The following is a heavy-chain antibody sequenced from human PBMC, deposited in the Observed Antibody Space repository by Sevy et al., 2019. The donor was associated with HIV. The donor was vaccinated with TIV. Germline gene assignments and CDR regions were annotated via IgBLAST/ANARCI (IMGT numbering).Heavy chain of an antibody. CDR1: GFTFSSYW. CDR2: ISADGSRT. V-gene: IGHV3-74*01. J-gene: IGHJ4*02. Sequence: GGSLRLSCAASGFTFSSYWMHWVRQAPGKGLVWVSGISADGSRTVYEDSVKGRFTISRDNAKNTLYLQMNSLRAEDTAVYYCARDLEFYDYGDYGPAFTPDYWGQGTLVTVSS. D-gene: IGHD4-17*01. CDR3: ARDLEFYDYGDYGPAFTPDY.